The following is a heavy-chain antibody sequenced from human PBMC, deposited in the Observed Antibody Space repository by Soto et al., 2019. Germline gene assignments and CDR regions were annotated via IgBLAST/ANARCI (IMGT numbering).Heavy chain of an antibody. J-gene: IGHJ6*02. Sequence: SETLSLTCAVSGGSISGYYWSWIRQPPGKGLEWIGYIYYSGSTNYNPSLKSRVTISVDTSKNQFSLKLSSVTAADTAVYYCARDNSGYSSSWYRGYYYGMDVWGQGTTVTVSS. V-gene: IGHV4-59*01. CDR1: GGSISGYY. CDR2: IYYSGST. D-gene: IGHD6-13*01. CDR3: ARDNSGYSSSWYRGYYYGMDV.